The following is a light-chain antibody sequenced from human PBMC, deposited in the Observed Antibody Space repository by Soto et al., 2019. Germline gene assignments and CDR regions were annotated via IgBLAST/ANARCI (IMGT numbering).Light chain of an antibody. J-gene: IGKJ4*01. Sequence: TSCASVGDRVTLTCRASQSISNWLAWYQQKPGTAPKLLIYHASTLESGVPSRFSGSLYAKDCTLTSCGVPAEVVTRYYGHTSTCYSLTLGGGTKVDIK. V-gene: IGKV1-5*01. CDR2: HAS. CDR1: QSISNW. CDR3: HTSTCYSLT.